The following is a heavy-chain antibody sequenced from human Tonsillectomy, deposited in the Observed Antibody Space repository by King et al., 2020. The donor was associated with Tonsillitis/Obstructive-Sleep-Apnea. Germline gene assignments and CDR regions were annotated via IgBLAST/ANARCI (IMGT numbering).Heavy chain of an antibody. Sequence: QLQESGPGLVKPSETLSLTCTVSGGSISSSSYYWGWIRQPPGKGLEWIGSIYYSGSTYYTPSLKSRVTISVDTSKNQFSLKMSSVTAADTAVYYCARHGSEMSTILRFYFDYWGQGALVTVSS. D-gene: IGHD5-24*01. CDR3: ARHGSEMSTILRFYFDY. V-gene: IGHV4-39*01. CDR1: GGSISSSSYY. CDR2: IYYSGST. J-gene: IGHJ4*02.